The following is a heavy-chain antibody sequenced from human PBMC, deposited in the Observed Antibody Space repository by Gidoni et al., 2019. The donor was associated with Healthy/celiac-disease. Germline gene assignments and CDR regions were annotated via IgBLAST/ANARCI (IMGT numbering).Heavy chain of an antibody. Sequence: QLQLQESGSGLVKPSQTLSLTCAVSGGSISSGGYFWSWIRQPPGKGLEWIGYIYHSGSTYYNPSLKSRVTISVDRSKNQFSLKLSSVTAADTAVYYCARGGYSGYDDAFDIWGQGTMVTVSS. CDR3: ARGGYSGYDDAFDI. CDR2: IYHSGST. CDR1: GGSISSGGYF. D-gene: IGHD5-12*01. V-gene: IGHV4-30-2*01. J-gene: IGHJ3*02.